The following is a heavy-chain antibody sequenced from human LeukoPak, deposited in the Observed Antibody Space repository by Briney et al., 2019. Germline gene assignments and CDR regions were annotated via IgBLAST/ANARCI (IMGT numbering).Heavy chain of an antibody. J-gene: IGHJ4*02. Sequence: GASVKVSCKASGYTFTSYGISWVRQAPGQGLEWMGWISAYNGNTNYAQKLQGRVTMTTDTSTSTAYMELRSLRSDDTTVYYCARFSGYCSGGSCTEGNYVDYWGQGTLVTVSS. V-gene: IGHV1-18*01. CDR1: GYTFTSYG. CDR2: ISAYNGNT. D-gene: IGHD2-15*01. CDR3: ARFSGYCSGGSCTEGNYVDY.